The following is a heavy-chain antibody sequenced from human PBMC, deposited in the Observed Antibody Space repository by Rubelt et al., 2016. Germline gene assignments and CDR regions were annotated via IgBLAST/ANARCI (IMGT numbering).Heavy chain of an antibody. D-gene: IGHD3-22*01. V-gene: IGHV4-34*01. CDR3: ARVAMIVVFDY. CDR1: GGSFSGYY. CDR2: INHSGST. Sequence: GGAGLLKPSETLSLTCAVYGGSFSGYYWSWIRQPPGKGLEWIGEINHSGSTNYNPSLKSRVTISVDTSKNQFSLKLSSVTAADTAVYYCARVAMIVVFDYWGQGTLVTVSS. J-gene: IGHJ4*02.